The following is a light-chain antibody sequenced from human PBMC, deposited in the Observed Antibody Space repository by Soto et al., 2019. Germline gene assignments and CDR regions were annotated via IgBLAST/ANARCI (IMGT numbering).Light chain of an antibody. CDR3: QTWGTGNVV. J-gene: IGLJ2*01. CDR1: SGHSSYA. CDR2: LNSDGSH. Sequence: QLVLTQSPSASASLGASVKLTCTLSSGHSSYAIAWHQLQPEKGPRYLMKLNSDGSHSKGDGIPDRFSGSSSGAERYLTIASLQSEDEADYYCQTWGTGNVVFGGGTKLTVL. V-gene: IGLV4-69*01.